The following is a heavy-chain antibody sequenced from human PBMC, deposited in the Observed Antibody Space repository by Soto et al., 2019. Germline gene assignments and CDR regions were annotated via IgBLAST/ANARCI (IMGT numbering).Heavy chain of an antibody. CDR2: IWSDGSYQ. CDR1: GFPFSTYG. CDR3: ARDGTVTGTTYYYYGLDV. D-gene: IGHD1-7*01. J-gene: IGHJ6*02. V-gene: IGHV3-33*01. Sequence: GGSLRLSCAASGFPFSTYGFHWVRQAPGKGLEWVAVIWSDGSYQYYADSVKGRFTISRDNSKNRLYLRMNSLRADDTAVYFCARDGTVTGTTYYYYGLDVWGQGTTVTVSS.